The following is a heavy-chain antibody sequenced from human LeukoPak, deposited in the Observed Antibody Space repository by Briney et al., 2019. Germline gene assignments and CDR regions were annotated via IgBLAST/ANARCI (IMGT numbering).Heavy chain of an antibody. J-gene: IGHJ5*02. V-gene: IGHV3-30*18. Sequence: GGSLRLSCAASGFTFSSSGMHWVRQAPGKGLEWMAVISYDGSNKYYADSVKGRFTISRDNSKSTLYLQMNSLRAEDTAVYYCAKEGLLWFGELFGNENWFDPWGQGTLVTVSS. CDR1: GFTFSSSG. CDR2: ISYDGSNK. CDR3: AKEGLLWFGELFGNENWFDP. D-gene: IGHD3-10*01.